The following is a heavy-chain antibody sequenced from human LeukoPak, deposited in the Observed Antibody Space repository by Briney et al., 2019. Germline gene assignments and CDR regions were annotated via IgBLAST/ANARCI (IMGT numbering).Heavy chain of an antibody. CDR3: ARPPGIAAAGKVWFDP. Sequence: GASVKVSCKASGYTFTGYHMHWVRQAPGQGLEWMGWINPNSGGTNYAQKFQGRVTMTRDTSISTAYMELSRLRSDDTAVYYCARPPGIAAAGKVWFDPWGQGTLVTVSS. J-gene: IGHJ5*02. V-gene: IGHV1-2*02. CDR2: INPNSGGT. CDR1: GYTFTGYH. D-gene: IGHD6-13*01.